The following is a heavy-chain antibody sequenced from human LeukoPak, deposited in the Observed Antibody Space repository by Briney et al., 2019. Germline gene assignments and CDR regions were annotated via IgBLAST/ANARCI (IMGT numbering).Heavy chain of an antibody. Sequence: SETLSLTCTVSGGSISSYYWSWIRQSPGKGLEWIGFIYYSGSTTYNPSLKSRVTISVDTSKNQFSLKLSPVTAADTAVYYCARDKKGTSCYDYWGQGTLVTVSS. CDR2: IYYSGST. CDR3: ARDKKGTSCYDY. D-gene: IGHD2-2*01. CDR1: GGSISSYY. V-gene: IGHV4-59*01. J-gene: IGHJ4*02.